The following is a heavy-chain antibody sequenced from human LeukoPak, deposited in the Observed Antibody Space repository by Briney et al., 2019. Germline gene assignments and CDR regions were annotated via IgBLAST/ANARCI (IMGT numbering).Heavy chain of an antibody. V-gene: IGHV3-53*01. D-gene: IGHD3-3*01. CDR3: AKGDFAGSGYFFVGYFDY. CDR1: GFTVSSNY. J-gene: IGHJ4*02. CDR2: IYSGGST. Sequence: GGSLRLSCAASGFTVSSNYMSWVRQAPGKGLEWVSVIYSGGSTYYADSVKGRFTISRDNSKNTLYLQMNSLRAEDTAVYYCAKGDFAGSGYFFVGYFDYWGQGTLVTVSS.